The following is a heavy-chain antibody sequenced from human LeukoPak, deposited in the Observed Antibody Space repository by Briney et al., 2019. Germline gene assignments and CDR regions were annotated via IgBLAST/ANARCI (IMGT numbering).Heavy chain of an antibody. J-gene: IGHJ4*02. Sequence: SETLSLTCAVYGGSFSGYYWYWIRQPPGKGLEWIGEINHSGSTNYNPSLKSRVTISVDTSKNQFSLKLSSVNAADTAVYYCARVPEYYDSSFFDYWGQGTLVTVSS. CDR3: ARVPEYYDSSFFDY. CDR1: GGSFSGYY. D-gene: IGHD3-22*01. V-gene: IGHV4-34*01. CDR2: INHSGST.